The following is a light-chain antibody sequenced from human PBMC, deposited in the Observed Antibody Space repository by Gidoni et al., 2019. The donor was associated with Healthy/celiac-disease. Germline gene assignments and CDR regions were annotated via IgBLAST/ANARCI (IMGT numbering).Light chain of an antibody. J-gene: IGKJ1*01. CDR2: AAS. Sequence: DIQMTQSPSSVSASVGDRVTITCRASQGISSWVAWYQQKPGKAPKLLIYAASSLHSGVPSRFSGSGSGTDFTLTISSLQPEDFATYYCQQANSFSWTFGQGTKVEIK. CDR3: QQANSFSWT. V-gene: IGKV1-12*01. CDR1: QGISSW.